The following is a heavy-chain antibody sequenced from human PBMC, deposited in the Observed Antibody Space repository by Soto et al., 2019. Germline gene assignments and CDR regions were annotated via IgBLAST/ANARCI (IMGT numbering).Heavy chain of an antibody. CDR1: GASISSGGYS. CDR3: ARGGNSDWFDP. D-gene: IGHD2-21*02. J-gene: IGHJ5*02. CDR2: IYHSGTS. V-gene: IGHV4-30-2*01. Sequence: SETLSLTCAVSGASISSGGYSWSWIRQPPGKGLEWIGYIYHSGTSYYNPSLNSRLTITVDRSKNQFSLKLSAVTTADTAVYYCARGGNSDWFDPWGQGTLVTVSS.